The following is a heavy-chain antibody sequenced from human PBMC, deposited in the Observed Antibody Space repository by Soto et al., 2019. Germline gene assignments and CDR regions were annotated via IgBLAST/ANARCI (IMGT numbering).Heavy chain of an antibody. J-gene: IGHJ6*02. V-gene: IGHV5-10-1*01. CDR2: IDPSDSYT. CDR1: GYSFTSYW. CDR3: ASVDTAMVYYYGMDV. Sequence: PGESLKISCKGSGYSFTSYWISWVRQMPGKGLEWMGRIDPSDSYTNYSPSFQGHVTISADKSISTAYLQWSSLKASDTAMYYCASVDTAMVYYYGMDVWGQGTTVTVSS. D-gene: IGHD5-18*01.